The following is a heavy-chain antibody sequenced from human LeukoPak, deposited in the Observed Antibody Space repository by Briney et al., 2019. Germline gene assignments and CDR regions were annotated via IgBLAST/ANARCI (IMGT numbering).Heavy chain of an antibody. V-gene: IGHV1-69*05. CDR1: GGTFSSYA. CDR2: IIPILGTA. D-gene: IGHD6-13*01. J-gene: IGHJ1*01. CDR3: ARAGIAAAGTEYFQH. Sequence: SVKVSCKASGGTFSSYAISWVRQAPGQGLEWMGGIIPILGTANYAQKFQGRVTITTDESTSTAYMELSSLRSEDTAVYYCARAGIAAAGTEYFQHWGQGTLVTVSS.